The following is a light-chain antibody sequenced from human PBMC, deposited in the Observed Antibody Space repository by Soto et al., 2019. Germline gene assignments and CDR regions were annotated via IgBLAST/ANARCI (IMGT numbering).Light chain of an antibody. CDR1: ISDAGGYNY. Sequence: QALRTQPAWVSGSPGQSSTISCTGTISDAGGYNYVSWYQQHPGKAPKLMIYEVSNRPSRVSNRFSGSKSGNTASLTISGLQAEDEADYYCSSYTRSSTSYVFGTGTKVTVL. CDR3: SSYTRSSTSYV. V-gene: IGLV2-14*01. J-gene: IGLJ1*01. CDR2: EVS.